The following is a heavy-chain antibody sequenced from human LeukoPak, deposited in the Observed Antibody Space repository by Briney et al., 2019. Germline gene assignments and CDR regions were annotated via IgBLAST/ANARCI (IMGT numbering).Heavy chain of an antibody. CDR3: SRDRAVTQDWVEFDP. J-gene: IGHJ5*02. Sequence: PGGSLRLSCAGFGFSVSNYYMSWVRQAPGKGLEWVSLIRDSGETFYADSVKGRFTISRDNSKNTMYLQMNRLRVEDTAVDFFSRDRAVTQDWVEFDPWGQGTLVTVSS. CDR1: GFSVSNYY. CDR2: IRDSGET. D-gene: IGHD4-17*01. V-gene: IGHV3-66*03.